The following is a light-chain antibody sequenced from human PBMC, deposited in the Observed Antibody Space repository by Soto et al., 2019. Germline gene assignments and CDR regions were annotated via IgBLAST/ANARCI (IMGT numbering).Light chain of an antibody. CDR1: QSVSSN. CDR2: GAS. CDR3: QQYNEWPWT. J-gene: IGKJ1*01. V-gene: IGKV3-15*01. Sequence: IVMTQSPATLSVSPGERATLSCRASQSVSSNLAWYQQKPGQAPRLLIYGASTRATGIPARFSGSGSGTEFTLTISSLQSGDFVVYHCQQYNEWPWTFGQGTKVDIK.